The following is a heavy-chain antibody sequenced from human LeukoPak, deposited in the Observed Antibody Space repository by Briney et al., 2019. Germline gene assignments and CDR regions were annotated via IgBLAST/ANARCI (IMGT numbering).Heavy chain of an antibody. V-gene: IGHV1-2*02. CDR3: ASANPYGGYVRFDY. Sequence: ASVKVSCKASGYTFTGYYMHWVRQAPGQGLEWMGWINPNSGGTNYAQKFQGRVTMTRDTSISTAYMELSRLRSDDTAVYYCASANPYGGYVRFDYWGQGTLVTVSS. J-gene: IGHJ4*02. CDR2: INPNSGGT. CDR1: GYTFTGYY. D-gene: IGHD5-12*01.